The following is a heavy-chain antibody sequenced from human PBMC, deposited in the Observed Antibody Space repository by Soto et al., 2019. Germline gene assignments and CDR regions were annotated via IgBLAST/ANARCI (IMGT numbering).Heavy chain of an antibody. CDR3: ARDRSSSWYPFFYYYGMDV. D-gene: IGHD6-13*01. Sequence: ASVKVSCKASGYTFTSYYMHWVRHAPGQGLEWMGIINPSGGSTSYAQKFQGRVTMTRDTSTSTVYMELSSLRSEDTAVYYCARDRSSSWYPFFYYYGMDVWGQGTTVTVSS. J-gene: IGHJ6*02. V-gene: IGHV1-46*01. CDR1: GYTFTSYY. CDR2: INPSGGST.